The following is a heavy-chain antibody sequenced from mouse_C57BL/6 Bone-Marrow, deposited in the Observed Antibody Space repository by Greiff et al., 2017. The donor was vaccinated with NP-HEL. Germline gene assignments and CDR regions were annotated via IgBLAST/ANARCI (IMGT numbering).Heavy chain of an antibody. J-gene: IGHJ1*03. CDR2: INYDGSST. D-gene: IGHD2-12*01. Sequence: EVKLMESEGGLVQPGSSMKLSCTASGFTFSDYYMAWVRQVPEKGLEWVANINYDGSSTYYLDSLKSRFIISRDNAKNILYLQMSSLKSEDTATYYCARYEGFVWYFDVWGTGTTVTVSS. V-gene: IGHV5-16*01. CDR1: GFTFSDYY. CDR3: ARYEGFVWYFDV.